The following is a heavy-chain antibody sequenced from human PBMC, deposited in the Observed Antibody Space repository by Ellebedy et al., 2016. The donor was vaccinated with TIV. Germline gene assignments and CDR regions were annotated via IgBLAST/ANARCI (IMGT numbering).Heavy chain of an antibody. Sequence: ASVKVSCKASGYTFTSYGISWVRQAPGQGLEWMGWINTYTGNTNYAQKFQGRVTMTTDTSTTTVYLELRSLRSDDTAAYYCARGGSSWYIDFDYWGQGTLVTVSS. CDR3: ARGGSSWYIDFDY. CDR1: GYTFTSYG. J-gene: IGHJ4*02. CDR2: INTYTGNT. V-gene: IGHV1-18*01. D-gene: IGHD6-13*01.